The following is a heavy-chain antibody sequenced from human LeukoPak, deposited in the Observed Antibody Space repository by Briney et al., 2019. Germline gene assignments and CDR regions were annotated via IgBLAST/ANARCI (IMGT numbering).Heavy chain of an antibody. CDR2: IYYSGST. D-gene: IGHD6-19*01. J-gene: IGHJ4*02. V-gene: IGHV4-59*01. CDR1: GGSISSYY. Sequence: PSETLSLTCTVSGGSISSYYWSWIRQPPGKGLEWIANIYYSGSTNYSPSLRSRVTIPVDTSKNQFSLELTSVTAADTAVYYCARGVWSSGWSAFYFDYWGQGTLVTVSS. CDR3: ARGVWSSGWSAFYFDY.